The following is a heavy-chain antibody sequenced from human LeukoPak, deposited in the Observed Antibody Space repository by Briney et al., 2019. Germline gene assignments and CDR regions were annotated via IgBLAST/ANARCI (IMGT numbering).Heavy chain of an antibody. Sequence: SETLSLMCSVYGGSFSDYFWSWIRQSPGKGLEWIGEIDDGGNTNYNPSLMSRVSVAMEKSKKQFSLVMTSVTAADTAIYYCARFSRITWGDWRDAFDVWGQGATVIVSS. CDR2: IDDGGNT. D-gene: IGHD1-1*01. V-gene: IGHV4-34*01. CDR1: GGSFSDYF. CDR3: ARFSRITWGDWRDAFDV. J-gene: IGHJ3*01.